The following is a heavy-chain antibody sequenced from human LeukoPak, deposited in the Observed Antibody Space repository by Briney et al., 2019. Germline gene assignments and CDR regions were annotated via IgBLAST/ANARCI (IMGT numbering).Heavy chain of an antibody. Sequence: GGSLTLSCAASGFTFISYEMNWARQAPGEGLEWVSYFSSSGSTIYCADSVKGPFPMSRHKANDSLYIQMNTPRAEDTAVYYCASVSKRTDVWGEGATVTVSS. CDR2: FSSSGSTI. J-gene: IGHJ6*02. CDR3: ASVSKRTDV. D-gene: IGHD5/OR15-5a*01. V-gene: IGHV3-48*03. CDR1: GFTFISYE.